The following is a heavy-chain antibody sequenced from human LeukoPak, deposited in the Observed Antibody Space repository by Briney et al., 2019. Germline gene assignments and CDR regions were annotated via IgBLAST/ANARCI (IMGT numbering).Heavy chain of an antibody. V-gene: IGHV3-30*02. Sequence: GGSLRLSCAASGFTFSSYGMHWVRQAPGKGLEWVAVIWYGGSNKYYADSVKGRFTISRDNSKNTLYLQMNSLRAEDTAVYYCAKVITMVRGALDYWGQGTLVTVSS. CDR1: GFTFSSYG. D-gene: IGHD3-10*01. CDR3: AKVITMVRGALDY. J-gene: IGHJ4*02. CDR2: IWYGGSNK.